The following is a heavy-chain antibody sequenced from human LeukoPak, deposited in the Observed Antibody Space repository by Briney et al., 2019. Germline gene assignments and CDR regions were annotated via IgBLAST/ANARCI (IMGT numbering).Heavy chain of an antibody. D-gene: IGHD5-24*01. CDR1: GFTLDDYG. CDR2: INMDGGST. Sequence: GGSLRLSCAASGFTLDDYGISWVRQAAGKGLEWVSGINMDGGSTGYADSVKGRFTISRDNAKNSLYLQMNSLRAGDTALYYCARFDGGMATNPELDYWGQGTLVTVSS. V-gene: IGHV3-20*04. CDR3: ARFDGGMATNPELDY. J-gene: IGHJ4*02.